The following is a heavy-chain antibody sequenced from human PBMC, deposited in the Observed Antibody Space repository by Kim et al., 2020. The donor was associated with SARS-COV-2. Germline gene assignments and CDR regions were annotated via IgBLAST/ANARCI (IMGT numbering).Heavy chain of an antibody. J-gene: IGHJ5*02. CDR1: GGSISSGDYY. D-gene: IGHD1-26*01. V-gene: IGHV4-30-4*01. CDR2: IYYSGST. CDR3: ARDGGGSYYFWFDP. Sequence: SETLSLTCTVSGGSISSGDYYWSWIRQPPGKGLEWIGYIYYSGSTYYNPSLKSRVTISVDTSKNQFSLKLSSVTAADTAVYYCARDGGGSYYFWFDPWGQGTLVTVSS.